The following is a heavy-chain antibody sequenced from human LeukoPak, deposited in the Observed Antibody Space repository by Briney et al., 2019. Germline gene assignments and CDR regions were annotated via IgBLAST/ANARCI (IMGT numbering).Heavy chain of an antibody. CDR3: SGCSYYMDV. CDR2: IYYSEST. D-gene: IGHD2-15*01. CDR1: GGSISSSSYY. V-gene: IGHV4-39*07. J-gene: IGHJ6*03. Sequence: SETLSLTCTVSGGSISSSSYYWGWIPQPPGKGLEWIGSIYYSESTYYNPSLKSRVTISVDTSKNQFSLKLSSVTDSDTAVYYCSGCSYYMDVWGKGTTVTVSS.